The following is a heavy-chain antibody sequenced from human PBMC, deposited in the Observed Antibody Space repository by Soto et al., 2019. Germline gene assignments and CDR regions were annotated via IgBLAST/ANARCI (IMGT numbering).Heavy chain of an antibody. CDR2: IYYSGST. CDR1: GGSISSYY. V-gene: IGHV4-59*08. Sequence: SETLSLTCTVSGGSISSYYWSWIRQPPGKGLEWIGYIYYSGSTNYNPSLKSRVTISVDTSKNQFSLKLSSVTAADTAVYYCARHWAYDSSGYRAFDIWGQGTMVTVSS. J-gene: IGHJ3*02. CDR3: ARHWAYDSSGYRAFDI. D-gene: IGHD3-22*01.